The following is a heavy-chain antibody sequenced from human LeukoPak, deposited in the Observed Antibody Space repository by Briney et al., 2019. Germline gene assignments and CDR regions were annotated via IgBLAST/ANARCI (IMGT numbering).Heavy chain of an antibody. V-gene: IGHV3-23*01. CDR1: GFTFSSFE. D-gene: IGHD2-2*01. Sequence: GGSLRLSCAASGFTFSSFEMNWVRQAPGKGLEWVSAISGSGGSTYYADSVKGRFTISRDNSKNTLYLQMNSLRAEDTAVYYCAKDRGRITTCSTFDYWGQGTLVTVSS. J-gene: IGHJ4*02. CDR2: ISGSGGST. CDR3: AKDRGRITTCSTFDY.